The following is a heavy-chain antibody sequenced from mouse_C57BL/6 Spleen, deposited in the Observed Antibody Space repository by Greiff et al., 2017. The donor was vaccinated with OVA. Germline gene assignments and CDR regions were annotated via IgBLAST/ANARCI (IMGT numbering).Heavy chain of an antibody. CDR3: ASFNPVVAHWYFDV. J-gene: IGHJ1*03. CDR2: IDPEDGET. V-gene: IGHV14-2*01. D-gene: IGHD1-1*01. CDR1: GFNITDYY. Sequence: VQLQQSGAELVKPGASVKLSCTASGFNITDYYMHWVKQRTEQGLEWIGRIDPEDGETKYAPKFQGKATITADTSSNTAYLQLSSLTSEDTAVYYCASFNPVVAHWYFDVWGTGTTVTVSS.